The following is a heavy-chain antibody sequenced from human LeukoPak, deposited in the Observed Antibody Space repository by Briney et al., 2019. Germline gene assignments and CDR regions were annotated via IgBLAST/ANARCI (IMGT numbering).Heavy chain of an antibody. V-gene: IGHV4-34*01. CDR1: GGSFSGYF. Sequence: PSGTLSLTCAVYGGSFSGYFWTWIRQPPGTGLEWIGEINHSGSTNYNPSLKSRVTISVDTSKNQFSLKLASVTAADTAVYYCASRSSIWSGYQDTLYYFDSWGQGTLVTVSS. D-gene: IGHD3-3*01. J-gene: IGHJ4*02. CDR3: ASRSSIWSGYQDTLYYFDS. CDR2: INHSGST.